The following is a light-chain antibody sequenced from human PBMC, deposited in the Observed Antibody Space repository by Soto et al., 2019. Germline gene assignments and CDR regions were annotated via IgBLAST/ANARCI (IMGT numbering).Light chain of an antibody. J-gene: IGKJ5*01. CDR2: RAS. Sequence: EVLMTQSPDTLYVSPGERVTLSCRASQSVSDNLAWYQQKPGQGPRLLVYRASTRTLGIPARFSGSESGTEFTLTISSLQSEDFAVYYCQQYNSWPITFGQGTRLEL. CDR3: QQYNSWPIT. V-gene: IGKV3-15*01. CDR1: QSVSDN.